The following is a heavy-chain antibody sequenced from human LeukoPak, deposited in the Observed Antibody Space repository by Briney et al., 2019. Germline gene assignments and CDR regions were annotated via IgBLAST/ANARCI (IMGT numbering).Heavy chain of an antibody. V-gene: IGHV3-72*01. J-gene: IGHJ4*02. CDR1: GFTFSDHY. D-gene: IGHD3-22*01. CDR2: TRNKANSYTT. Sequence: PGGSLRLSCAASGFTFSDHYMDWVRQAPGKGLEWVGRTRNKANSYTTEYAASVKGRFTISRDDSKNSLYLQMSSLKTEDTAVYYCARERYYDSSGYYPYYFDYWGQGTLVTVSS. CDR3: ARERYYDSSGYYPYYFDY.